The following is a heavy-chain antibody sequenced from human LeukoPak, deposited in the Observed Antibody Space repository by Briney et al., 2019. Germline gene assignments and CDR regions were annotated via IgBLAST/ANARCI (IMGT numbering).Heavy chain of an antibody. CDR3: ARREVVAPQVEAFDY. CDR2: IYYSGST. V-gene: IGHV4-59*08. D-gene: IGHD3-22*01. CDR1: GGSISSYY. Sequence: SETLSLTCTVSGGSISSYYWSWIRQPPGKGLEWIGYIYYSGSTNYNPSLKSRVTISVDTSKNQFSLKLSSVTAADTAVYYCARREVVAPQVEAFDYWGQGTLVTVSS. J-gene: IGHJ4*02.